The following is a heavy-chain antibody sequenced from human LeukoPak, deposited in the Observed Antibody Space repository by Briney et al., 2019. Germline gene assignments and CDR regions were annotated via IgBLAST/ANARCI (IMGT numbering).Heavy chain of an antibody. J-gene: IGHJ4*02. CDR1: GFTFSDYY. V-gene: IGHV3-11*04. Sequence: KPGGSLRLSCAASGFTFSDYYMGWIRQSPGKGLEWVSYISNSSSTIYYADSVKGRFTISRDNAKNSLCLHMNSLRAEDTAVYYCARGTKMTDYWGQGTLVTVSS. CDR3: ARGTKMTDY. CDR2: ISNSSSTI.